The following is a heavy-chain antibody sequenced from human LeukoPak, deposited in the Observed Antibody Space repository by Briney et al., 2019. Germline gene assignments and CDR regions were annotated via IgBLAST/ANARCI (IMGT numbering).Heavy chain of an antibody. J-gene: IGHJ4*02. Sequence: ASVKVSCKASGYTFTSYGISWVRQAPGQGLEWMGNIIASLEMTNYAQKFQGRVTITADTSTSTAYMELSSLRSEDTAVYYCARSSMVRRIHFDYWGQGTLVTVSS. CDR2: IIASLEMT. CDR3: ARSSMVRRIHFDY. V-gene: IGHV1-69*04. D-gene: IGHD3-10*01. CDR1: GYTFTSYG.